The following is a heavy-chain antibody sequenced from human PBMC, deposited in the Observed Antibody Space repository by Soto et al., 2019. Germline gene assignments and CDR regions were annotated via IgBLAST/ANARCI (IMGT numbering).Heavy chain of an antibody. CDR3: ARQKSIAAPLRPYYYMDV. CDR1: GGSISSYY. V-gene: IGHV4-59*08. CDR2: IYYSGST. Sequence: SETLSLTCTVSGGSISSYYWSWIRQPPGKGLEWIGYIYYSGSTNYNPSLKSRVTISVDTSKNQFSLKLSSVTAADTAVYYCARQKSIAAPLRPYYYMDVWGKGTTVTVSS. J-gene: IGHJ6*03. D-gene: IGHD6-6*01.